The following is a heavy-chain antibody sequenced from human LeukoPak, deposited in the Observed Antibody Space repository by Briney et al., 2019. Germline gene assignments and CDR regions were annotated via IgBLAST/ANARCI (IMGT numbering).Heavy chain of an antibody. D-gene: IGHD5-12*01. CDR2: LYYSGST. J-gene: IGHJ6*03. V-gene: IGHV4-59*01. CDR3: ARDAPFHRGYDPSNSGYMDV. Sequence: SETLSLTSTVSGGSISSYYWSWIRQPPGKGLEWIGYLYYSGSTNYNPSLKSRVTISVETSKNQFSLKLSSVPAADTAVYYCARDAPFHRGYDPSNSGYMDVWGKRTTVTVSS. CDR1: GGSISSYY.